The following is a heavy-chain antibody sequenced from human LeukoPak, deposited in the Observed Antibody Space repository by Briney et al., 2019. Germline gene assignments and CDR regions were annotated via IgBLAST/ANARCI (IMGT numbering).Heavy chain of an antibody. J-gene: IGHJ5*02. V-gene: IGHV3-23*01. D-gene: IGHD1-26*01. Sequence: GGSLRLSCAASGFTFSSFAMSWVRQAPGKGVEWVSAISGSGGATYYADSLRGRFTISRDNSQNTVYLQMNSLRAEDTAVYYCVKDTWVWYRDKWFDPCGEGTLVTVSS. CDR3: VKDTWVWYRDKWFDP. CDR1: GFTFSSFA. CDR2: ISGSGGAT.